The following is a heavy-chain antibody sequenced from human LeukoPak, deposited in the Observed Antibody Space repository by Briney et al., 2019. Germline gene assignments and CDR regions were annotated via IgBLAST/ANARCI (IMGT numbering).Heavy chain of an antibody. CDR1: GMSFRHHA. Sequence: GGSLRLSCVASGMSFRHHAMNWVRQAPGRGLEWVSSIFDSGAPSYYADSVKGRFTISRDNARDTFYLQMENLRAEDSATYYCTKAVGGGRDAYDVWGQGTGVIVSS. V-gene: IGHV3-23*01. J-gene: IGHJ3*01. CDR2: IFDSGAPS. CDR3: TKAVGGGRDAYDV. D-gene: IGHD3-16*01.